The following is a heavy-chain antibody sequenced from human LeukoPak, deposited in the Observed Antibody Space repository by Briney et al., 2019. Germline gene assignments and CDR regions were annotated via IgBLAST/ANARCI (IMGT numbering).Heavy chain of an antibody. CDR1: GFTFSSYS. CDR3: AKDQPMAAALDY. Sequence: GGSLRLSCAASGFTFSSYSMNWVRQAPGKGLEWVSSISSSSSYIYYADSVKGRFTISRDNAKNSLYLQMNSLRAEDTAVYYCAKDQPMAAALDYWGQGTLVTVSS. V-gene: IGHV3-21*04. CDR2: ISSSSSYI. J-gene: IGHJ4*02. D-gene: IGHD6-13*01.